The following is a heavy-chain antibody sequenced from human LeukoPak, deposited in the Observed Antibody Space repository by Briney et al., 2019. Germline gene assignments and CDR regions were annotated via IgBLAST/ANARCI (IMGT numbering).Heavy chain of an antibody. J-gene: IGHJ4*02. Sequence: ASVKVSCKASGYTFTSYYMHWVRRAPGQGLEWMGIINPSGGSTSYAQKFQGRVTMTRDMSTSTDYMELSSLRSEDTAVYYCARSPPGHCSGGSCPYFDYWGQGTLVTVSS. CDR1: GYTFTSYY. D-gene: IGHD2-15*01. CDR2: INPSGGST. CDR3: ARSPPGHCSGGSCPYFDY. V-gene: IGHV1-46*01.